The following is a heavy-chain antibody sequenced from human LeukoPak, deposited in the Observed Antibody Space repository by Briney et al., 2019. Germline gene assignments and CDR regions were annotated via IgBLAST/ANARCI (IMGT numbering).Heavy chain of an antibody. Sequence: GGSLRLSCAASGFPFSNYAMHWVRQAPGKGLEWVAVISYDGTNKYYADSVKGRFTISRDNSKNTLYLQMSSLRAEDTALYYCAKKRAVGAPTGLDYWGQGTLVTVSS. CDR1: GFPFSNYA. D-gene: IGHD1-26*01. CDR3: AKKRAVGAPTGLDY. J-gene: IGHJ4*02. CDR2: ISYDGTNK. V-gene: IGHV3-30-3*02.